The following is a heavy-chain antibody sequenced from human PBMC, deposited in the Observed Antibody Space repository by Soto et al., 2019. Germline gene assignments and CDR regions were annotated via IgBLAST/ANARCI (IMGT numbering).Heavy chain of an antibody. CDR1: GFTFSSYV. D-gene: IGHD3-3*01. CDR3: VRDTQVLRYLGGVSPYYYGMDV. Sequence: AGGSLRLSCEASGFTFSSYVMNWVRQAPGKGLECVAVISYDGRNEYYADSVKGRFTISRDNSKNTLYLQMNSLRAEDTAVFYCVRDTQVLRYLGGVSPYYYGMDVWGQGTTVTVSS. J-gene: IGHJ6*02. V-gene: IGHV3-30*04. CDR2: ISYDGRNE.